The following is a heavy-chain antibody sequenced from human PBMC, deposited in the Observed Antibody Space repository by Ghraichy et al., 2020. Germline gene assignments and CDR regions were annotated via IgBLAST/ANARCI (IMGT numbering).Heavy chain of an antibody. Sequence: LSLTCAASGFTFSSYGMHWVRQAPGKGLEWVAVIWFDGSKKYYADSVKGRFTISRDNSKNTLYLQMNSLRAEDTAVYYCARDPEVGATDGYFDYWGQGTLVTVSS. CDR1: GFTFSSYG. CDR2: IWFDGSKK. D-gene: IGHD1-26*01. CDR3: ARDPEVGATDGYFDY. J-gene: IGHJ4*02. V-gene: IGHV3-33*01.